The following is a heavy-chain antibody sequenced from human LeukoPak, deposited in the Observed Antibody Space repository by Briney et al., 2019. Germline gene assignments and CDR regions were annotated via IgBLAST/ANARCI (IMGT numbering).Heavy chain of an antibody. J-gene: IGHJ4*02. Sequence: TGGSLRLSCAASGFTFSSYAMHWVRQAPGEGLEWVAVISYDGSNKYYADSVKGRFTISRDNSKNTLYLQMNSLRAEDTAVYYCARGYDFWSGLFTFFDYWGQGTLVTVSS. CDR1: GFTFSSYA. CDR3: ARGYDFWSGLFTFFDY. V-gene: IGHV3-30-3*01. CDR2: ISYDGSNK. D-gene: IGHD3-3*01.